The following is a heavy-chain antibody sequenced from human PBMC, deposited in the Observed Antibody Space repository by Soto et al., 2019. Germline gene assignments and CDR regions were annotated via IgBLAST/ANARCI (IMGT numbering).Heavy chain of an antibody. J-gene: IGHJ6*02. CDR3: AREYCSGGSCYQYYYYGMDV. CDR1: GYTFTGYY. Sequence: QAQLVQSGAEVKKPGASVKVSCKASGYTFTGYYMHWVRQAPGQGLEWMGWINPNSGGTNYAQKFQGWVTMTRDTSISTAYMELSRLRSDDTAVYYCAREYCSGGSCYQYYYYGMDVWGQGTTVTVSS. CDR2: INPNSGGT. D-gene: IGHD2-15*01. V-gene: IGHV1-2*04.